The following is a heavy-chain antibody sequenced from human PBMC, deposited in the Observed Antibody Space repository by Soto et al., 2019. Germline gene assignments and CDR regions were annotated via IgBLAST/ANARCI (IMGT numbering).Heavy chain of an antibody. V-gene: IGHV3-23*01. D-gene: IGHD3-16*01. CDR2: ISGSGGST. CDR1: VCTFSGYA. J-gene: IGHJ4*02. Sequence: WGSLRLSCASSVCTFSGYASSWVRQAPGKGLEWVSAISGSGGSTYYADSVKGRFTISRDNSKNTLYLQMNSLRAEDTAVYYCAIKFGEPFDSWGQGTLVTVSS. CDR3: AIKFGEPFDS.